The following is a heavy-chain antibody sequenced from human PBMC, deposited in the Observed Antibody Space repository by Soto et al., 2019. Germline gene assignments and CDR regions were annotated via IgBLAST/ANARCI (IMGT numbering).Heavy chain of an antibody. D-gene: IGHD1-1*01. Sequence: GGSLRLSCAASGFTISRDAMSWVRQAPGKGLEWVAAISERGDTTHYADSVKGRFTISRDTSKNTLYLQMNTLRAEDTAVYYCAKDKPGTTSFDYWGWGTLVTVYS. CDR2: ISERGDTT. J-gene: IGHJ4*02. CDR3: AKDKPGTTSFDY. CDR1: GFTISRDA. V-gene: IGHV3-23*01.